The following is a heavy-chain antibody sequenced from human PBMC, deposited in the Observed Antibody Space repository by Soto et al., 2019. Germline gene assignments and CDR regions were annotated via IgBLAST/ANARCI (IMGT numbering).Heavy chain of an antibody. J-gene: IGHJ3*02. CDR3: AKGMRWQGAFDI. V-gene: IGHV3-30*18. Sequence: PGGSLRLSCEASGFTFSSYGMHWVRQAPGKGLEWVAVISYDGSNKYYADSVKGRFTISRDNSKNTLYLQMNSLRAEDTAVYYCAKGMRWQGAFDIWGQGTMVTVSS. CDR2: ISYDGSNK. D-gene: IGHD2-15*01. CDR1: GFTFSSYG.